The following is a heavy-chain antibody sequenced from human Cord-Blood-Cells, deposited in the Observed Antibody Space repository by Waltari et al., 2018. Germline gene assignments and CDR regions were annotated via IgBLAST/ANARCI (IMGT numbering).Heavy chain of an antibody. V-gene: IGHV1-2*04. CDR1: GYTFTGYY. Sequence: QVQLVQSGAEVKKPGASVKVSCKASGYTFTGYYMHCVRQAPGQGLEWMGWISPNRGGTNNAQRFQGWVTMTRDTAVSTADLGLSRLRSDDTAVYYWATGSSSYYYGMDVWGQGATVTVSS. CDR3: ATGSSSYYYGMDV. D-gene: IGHD6-6*01. J-gene: IGHJ6*02. CDR2: ISPNRGGT.